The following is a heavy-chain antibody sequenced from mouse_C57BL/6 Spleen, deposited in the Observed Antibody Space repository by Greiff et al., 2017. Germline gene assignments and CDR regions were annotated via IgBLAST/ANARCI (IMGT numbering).Heavy chain of an antibody. CDR1: GFTFTDYY. CDR2: IRNKANGYTT. J-gene: IGHJ4*01. CDR3: ARYYGSSPIYAMDY. D-gene: IGHD1-1*01. V-gene: IGHV7-3*01. Sequence: EVMLVESGGGLVQPGGSLSLSCAASGFTFTDYYMSWVRQPPGKALEWLGFIRNKANGYTTEYSASVKGRFTISRDNSQSILYLQMNALRAEDSATYYCARYYGSSPIYAMDYWGQGTSVTVSS.